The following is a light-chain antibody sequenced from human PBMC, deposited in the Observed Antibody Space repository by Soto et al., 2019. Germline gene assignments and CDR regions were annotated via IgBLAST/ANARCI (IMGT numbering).Light chain of an antibody. J-gene: IGKJ3*01. V-gene: IGKV1-27*01. CDR3: QNNNSVPVT. CDR2: AAS. Sequence: EIQMTQSPSSLSASVGDRVTITCRASQGISNYLAWYQQKPGKVPKLLIYAASTVQSGFPSRFSGSGSGTDLTLTISSLHLEDVATYYCQNNNSVPVTFGPGTKVDIK. CDR1: QGISNY.